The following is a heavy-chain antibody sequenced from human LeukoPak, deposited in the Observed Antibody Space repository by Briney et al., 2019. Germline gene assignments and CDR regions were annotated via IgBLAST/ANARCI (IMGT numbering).Heavy chain of an antibody. Sequence: GGSLRHSCAASGFTFSSYGMHWVRQAPGKGLEWVAVISYDGNNKYYADSVKGRFTISRDNSKNTLYLQMNSLRSEDTAVYYCAVHLPGDFLDRWGQGTLVTVSS. J-gene: IGHJ5*02. V-gene: IGHV3-30*03. CDR3: AVHLPGDFLDR. D-gene: IGHD2-21*02. CDR1: GFTFSSYG. CDR2: ISYDGNNK.